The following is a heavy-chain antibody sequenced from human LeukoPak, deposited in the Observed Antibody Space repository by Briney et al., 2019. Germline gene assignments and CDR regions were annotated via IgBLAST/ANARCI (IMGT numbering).Heavy chain of an antibody. CDR1: GFTFSSIA. J-gene: IGHJ4*02. CDR3: AKVRWDNSGWYYLDY. Sequence: GGSLRLSCAASGFTFSSIAMSWVRQAPGKGLEWVSGISGSGGSTYYADSVKGRFTISRDNSKSTLYLQMNSLRAEDTAVYYCAKVRWDNSGWYYLDYWGQGTLVTVSS. CDR2: ISGSGGST. D-gene: IGHD6-19*01. V-gene: IGHV3-23*01.